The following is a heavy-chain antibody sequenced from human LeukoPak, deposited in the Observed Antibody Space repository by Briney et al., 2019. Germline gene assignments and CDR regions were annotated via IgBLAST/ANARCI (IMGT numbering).Heavy chain of an antibody. CDR1: GYALTELS. J-gene: IGHJ5*02. V-gene: IGHV1-24*01. CDR3: ATKGLVPAPRYNWFDP. D-gene: IGHD2-2*01. CDR2: FDPEDGET. Sequence: ASVKVSCKVSGYALTELSMHWVRQDPGKGLEWMGGFDPEDGETIYAQKFQGRVTMTEDTSTDTAYMELSSLRSEDTAVYYCATKGLVPAPRYNWFDPWGQGTLVTVSS.